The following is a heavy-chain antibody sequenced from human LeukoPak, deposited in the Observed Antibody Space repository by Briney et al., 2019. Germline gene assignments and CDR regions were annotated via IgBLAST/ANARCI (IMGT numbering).Heavy chain of an antibody. CDR3: AKAEGDYGDY. J-gene: IGHJ4*02. Sequence: GGSLRLSCAASGFTFSSYSMNWVRQAPGKGLEWVSYISSSSSTIYYADSVKGRFTISGDSAKNSLYLQMNSLRAEDTAVYYCAKAEGDYGDYWGQGTLVTVSS. CDR1: GFTFSSYS. CDR2: ISSSSSTI. V-gene: IGHV3-48*01.